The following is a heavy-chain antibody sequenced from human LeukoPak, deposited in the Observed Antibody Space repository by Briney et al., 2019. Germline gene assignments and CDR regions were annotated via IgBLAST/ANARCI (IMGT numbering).Heavy chain of an antibody. CDR2: INHSGST. CDR1: GGSFSCYY. J-gene: IGHJ4*02. D-gene: IGHD6-19*01. Sequence: SETLSLTCAVYGGSFSCYYWSWIRQPPGKGLEWIGEINHSGSTNYNPSLKSRVTISVDTSKNQFSLKLSSVTAADTAVYYCARGWVAVAGNWGQGTLVTVSS. V-gene: IGHV4-34*01. CDR3: ARGWVAVAGN.